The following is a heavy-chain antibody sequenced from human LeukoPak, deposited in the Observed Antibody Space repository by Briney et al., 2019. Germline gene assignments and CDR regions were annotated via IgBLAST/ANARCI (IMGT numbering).Heavy chain of an antibody. J-gene: IGHJ4*02. CDR1: GFTFSSYG. V-gene: IGHV3-23*01. CDR3: ARLDFTNYFDF. Sequence: GRSLTLSCPASGFTFSSYGMSWVRQPPGEGLEWVSAISGSGGSTYYVDSVKGRFTISRDNSKNTLYLQMNSLRAEDTAVYYCARLDFTNYFDFWGQGTLVTVSS. CDR2: ISGSGGST. D-gene: IGHD6-25*01.